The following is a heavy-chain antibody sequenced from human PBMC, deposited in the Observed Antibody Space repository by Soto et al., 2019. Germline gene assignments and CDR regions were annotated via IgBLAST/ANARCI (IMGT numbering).Heavy chain of an antibody. V-gene: IGHV3-23*01. Sequence: GGSLRLSCAASGFTFSSYAMSWVRQAPGKGLEWVSAISGSGGSTYYADSVKGRFTISRDNSKNTLYLQMNSLRAEDTAVYYCAKDPRITMVRGTRPDNWFDPWGQGTLVTVSS. J-gene: IGHJ5*02. D-gene: IGHD3-10*01. CDR1: GFTFSSYA. CDR3: AKDPRITMVRGTRPDNWFDP. CDR2: ISGSGGST.